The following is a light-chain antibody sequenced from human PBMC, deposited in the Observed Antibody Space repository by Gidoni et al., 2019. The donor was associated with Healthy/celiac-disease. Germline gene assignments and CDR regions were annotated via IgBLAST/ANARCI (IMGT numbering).Light chain of an antibody. CDR1: QSISSW. J-gene: IGKJ2*01. Sequence: DIQMTQSPSTLSASVGDRVTITCRASQSISSWLAWYQQKPGKAPKLLIDDASSLESGVPSMCSGSGSGTEFTLTISSLQPDDFATYYCQQYNSYLSYTFGQGTKLEIK. CDR2: DAS. CDR3: QQYNSYLSYT. V-gene: IGKV1-5*01.